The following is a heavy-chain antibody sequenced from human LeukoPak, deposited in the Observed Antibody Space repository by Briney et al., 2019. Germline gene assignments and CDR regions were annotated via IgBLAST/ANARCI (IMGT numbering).Heavy chain of an antibody. CDR3: ATDAGSAFDS. J-gene: IGHJ3*02. CDR1: GFTFSSYT. D-gene: IGHD1-14*01. CDR2: ISYSSDYI. V-gene: IGHV3-21*01. Sequence: PGGSLRLSCAASGFTFSSYTMNWVRQAPGKGLEWVSSISYSSDYIYYADSVKGRFTISRDNAKNSLYLQMNSLRAEDTAAYYCATDAGSAFDSWGQGTMVTVSS.